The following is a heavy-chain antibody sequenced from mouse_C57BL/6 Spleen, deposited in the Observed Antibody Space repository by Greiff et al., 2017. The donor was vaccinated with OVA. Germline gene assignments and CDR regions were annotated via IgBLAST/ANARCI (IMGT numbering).Heavy chain of an antibody. CDR3: ARFDGLYYYAMDY. V-gene: IGHV1-82*01. D-gene: IGHD2-3*01. CDR2: IYPGDGDT. Sequence: VQLQESGPELVKPGASVKISCKASGYAFSSSWMTWVKQRPGKGLEWIGRIYPGDGDTNYNGKFKGKATLTADKSSSTAYMQLSSLTSEDSAVYFCARFDGLYYYAMDYWGQGTSVTVSS. CDR1: GYAFSSSW. J-gene: IGHJ4*01.